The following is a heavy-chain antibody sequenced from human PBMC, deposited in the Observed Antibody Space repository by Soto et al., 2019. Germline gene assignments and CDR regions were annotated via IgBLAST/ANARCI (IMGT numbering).Heavy chain of an antibody. Sequence: QVQLVESGGGVVQPGRSLRLSCAASGFTFSSYGMHWVRQAPGKGLEWVAVISYDGSNKYYADSVKGRFTISRDNSKNTLYLQMNSLRAENTAVYYCAKGPSGYSYGTCPFFGYWGQGTLVTVSS. CDR1: GFTFSSYG. J-gene: IGHJ4*02. CDR3: AKGPSGYSYGTCPFFGY. V-gene: IGHV3-30*18. CDR2: ISYDGSNK. D-gene: IGHD5-18*01.